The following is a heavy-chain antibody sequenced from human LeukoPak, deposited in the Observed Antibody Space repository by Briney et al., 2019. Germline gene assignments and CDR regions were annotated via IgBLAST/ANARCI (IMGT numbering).Heavy chain of an antibody. J-gene: IGHJ6*02. CDR2: ISAYNGNT. D-gene: IGHD2-2*02. V-gene: IGHV1-18*04. CDR1: GYTFTGYY. CDR3: ARDIVVVPAAIRGGYYYYGMDV. Sequence: VKVSCKASGYTFTGYYMHWVRQAPGQGPEWMGWISAYNGNTNYAQKLQGRVTMTTDTSTSTAYMELRSLRSDDTAVYYCARDIVVVPAAIRGGYYYYGMDVWGQGTTGTVSS.